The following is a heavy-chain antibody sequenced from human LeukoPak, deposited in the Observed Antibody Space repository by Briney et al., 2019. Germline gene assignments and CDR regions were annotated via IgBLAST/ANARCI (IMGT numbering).Heavy chain of an antibody. CDR2: ISGGGGST. CDR1: GFTFSDYV. Sequence: GGSLRLSCAASGFTFSDYVLNWVRQAPGKGLEWVSGISGGGGSTYYTDSVKGRFTISRDNSKNTLHLQMNSLRAEDTAVYYCAKDLDRIITTIRGVIVNGLDYWAREPWSPSPQ. V-gene: IGHV3-23*01. D-gene: IGHD3-10*01. J-gene: IGHJ4*02. CDR3: AKDLDRIITTIRGVIVNGLDY.